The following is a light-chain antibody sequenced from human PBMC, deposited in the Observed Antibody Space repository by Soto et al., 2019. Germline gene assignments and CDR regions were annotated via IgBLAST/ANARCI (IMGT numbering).Light chain of an antibody. CDR1: QSVNSN. J-gene: IGKJ2*01. CDR3: QQHNSWPPV. V-gene: IGKV3-15*01. CDR2: GAS. Sequence: EIVMTQSPATLSVSPGERATLSCRASQSVNSNLAWDQQKPGHSPRLLIYGASTRVTGIPARFSGSGSGTEFTLTISSLQSEDFAIYYCQQHNSWPPVFGQGTKLEIK.